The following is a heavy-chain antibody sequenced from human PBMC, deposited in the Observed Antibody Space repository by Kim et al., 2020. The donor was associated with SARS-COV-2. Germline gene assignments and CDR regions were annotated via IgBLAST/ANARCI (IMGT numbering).Heavy chain of an antibody. J-gene: IGHJ4*02. Sequence: GGSLRLSCAASGFTFSSYSMNWVRQAPGKGLEWVSYISSSSSTIYYADSVKGRFTISRDNAKNSLYLQMNSLRDEDTAVYYCARDKKWYSRGYYFQRDYWGQGTLVTVSS. CDR2: ISSSSSTI. CDR1: GFTFSSYS. CDR3: ARDKKWYSRGYYFQRDY. V-gene: IGHV3-48*02. D-gene: IGHD3-22*01.